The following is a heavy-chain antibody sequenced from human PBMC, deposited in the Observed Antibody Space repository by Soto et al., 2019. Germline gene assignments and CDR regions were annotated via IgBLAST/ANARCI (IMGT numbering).Heavy chain of an antibody. CDR3: SNSKPTTYYDFWSGYYQNGNWFDP. CDR2: ISYDGSNK. CDR1: GFTFSSYA. J-gene: IGHJ5*02. D-gene: IGHD3-3*01. Sequence: QVQLVESGGGVVQPGRSLRLSCAASGFTFSSYAMHWVRQAPGKGLEWVAVISYDGSNKYYADSVMGRFNIARDNYQNTVYLQMNRLRAEETAMYYCSNSKPTTYYDFWSGYYQNGNWFDPWGQGTLVTVSS. V-gene: IGHV3-30-3*01.